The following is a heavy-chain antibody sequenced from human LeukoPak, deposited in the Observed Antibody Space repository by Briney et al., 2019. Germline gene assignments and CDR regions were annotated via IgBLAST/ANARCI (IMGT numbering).Heavy chain of an antibody. CDR3: ARDSNSYYDFWSGYYGSDY. CDR2: ISSSSSTI. D-gene: IGHD3-3*01. V-gene: IGHV3-48*04. CDR1: GFTFSSYS. Sequence: GGSLRLSCAASGFTFSSYSMNWVRQAPGKGLEWVSYISSSSSTIYYADSVMGRFTISRDNAKNSLYLQMNSLRAEDTAVYYCARDSNSYYDFWSGYYGSDYWGQGTLVTVSS. J-gene: IGHJ4*02.